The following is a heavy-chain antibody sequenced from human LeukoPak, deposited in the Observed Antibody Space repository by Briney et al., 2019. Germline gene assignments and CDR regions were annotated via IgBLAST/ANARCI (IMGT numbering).Heavy chain of an antibody. Sequence: PSETLSLTCAVYGGSFSGYYWSWIRQPPGKGLEWIGEINHSGSTNYNPSLKSRVTISVDTSKNQFSLKLSSVTAADTAVYYCARHERYFDWLTWGQGTLVTVSS. D-gene: IGHD3-9*01. CDR2: INHSGST. CDR3: ARHERYFDWLT. V-gene: IGHV4-34*01. J-gene: IGHJ5*02. CDR1: GGSFSGYY.